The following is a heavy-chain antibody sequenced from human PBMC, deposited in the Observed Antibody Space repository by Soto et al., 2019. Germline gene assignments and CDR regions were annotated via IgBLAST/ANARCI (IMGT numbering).Heavy chain of an antibody. CDR3: VGGQYYFDY. V-gene: IGHV3-30*03. CDR1: GFPFTSYG. D-gene: IGHD3-10*01. J-gene: IGHJ4*02. Sequence: QVQLVESAGGVVQPGRSLRLSCAASGFPFTSYGMHWVREGPDKGLEWVAIISYDGSDKYYADSVKGRFTISRDNSKNTLYLQMNSLRPEDTALYYCVGGQYYFDYRGQGTLVIVSS. CDR2: ISYDGSDK.